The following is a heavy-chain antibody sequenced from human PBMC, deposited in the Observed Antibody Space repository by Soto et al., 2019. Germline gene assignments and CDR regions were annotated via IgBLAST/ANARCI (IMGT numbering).Heavy chain of an antibody. V-gene: IGHV5-10-1*01. CDR3: ARHGDLGYCSSTSCPNYYYYGMDV. D-gene: IGHD2-2*01. CDR2: IDPSDSYT. J-gene: IGHJ6*02. Sequence: GESLKISCKGSGYSFSSYWNSWVRQMPGKGLEWMGRIDPSDSYTNYSPSFQGHVTISADKSISTVYLQWSSLKASDTAMYYCARHGDLGYCSSTSCPNYYYYGMDVWGQGTTVTVSS. CDR1: GYSFSSYW.